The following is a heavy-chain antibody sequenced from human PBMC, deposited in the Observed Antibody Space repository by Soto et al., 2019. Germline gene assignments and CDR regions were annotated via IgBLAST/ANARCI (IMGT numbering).Heavy chain of an antibody. CDR2: FNPEDGEP. Sequence: ASVKVSCKVSGYTLTEVSIHWVRQAPGKGLQWIGDFNPEDGEPFYAQKFRGRVTVTEDTSTDTAYMELSSLRSEDTAVYYCARAEGLRYFDWLLPAPKYYYYGMDVWGQGTTVTVSS. J-gene: IGHJ6*02. V-gene: IGHV1-24*01. CDR1: GYTLTEVS. D-gene: IGHD3-9*01. CDR3: ARAEGLRYFDWLLPAPKYYYYGMDV.